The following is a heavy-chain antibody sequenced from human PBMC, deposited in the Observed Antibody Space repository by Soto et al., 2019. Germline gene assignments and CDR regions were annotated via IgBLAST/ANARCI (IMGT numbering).Heavy chain of an antibody. V-gene: IGHV4-59*01. CDR1: GGSISSYY. Sequence: QVQLQESGPGLVKPSETLSLTCTVSGGSISSYYWSWIRQPPGKGLEWIGYIYYSGSTNYNPSLKSRVTISVDTSKNQFSLKLSSVTAADTAVYYCARVNARRVLRFLEWTPYYYGMDVWGQGTTVTVSS. J-gene: IGHJ6*02. D-gene: IGHD3-3*01. CDR3: ARVNARRVLRFLEWTPYYYGMDV. CDR2: IYYSGST.